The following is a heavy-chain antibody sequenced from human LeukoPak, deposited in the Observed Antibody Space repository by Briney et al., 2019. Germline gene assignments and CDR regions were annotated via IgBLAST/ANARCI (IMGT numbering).Heavy chain of an antibody. CDR1: GFTFSNYG. V-gene: IGHV3-30*18. CDR2: ISYDRSNK. J-gene: IGHJ4*02. D-gene: IGHD6-19*01. Sequence: PGGSLRLSCAASGFTFSNYGMHWVRQAPGKGLEWVALISYDRSNKYYADSVKGRFTISRDNSKNTLYLQMNSLRAEDTAVYYCAKRSSGWVDYWGQGTLVTVSS. CDR3: AKRSSGWVDY.